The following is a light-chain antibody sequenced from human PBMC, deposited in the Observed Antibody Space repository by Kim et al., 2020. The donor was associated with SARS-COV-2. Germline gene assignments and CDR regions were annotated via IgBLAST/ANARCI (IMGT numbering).Light chain of an antibody. J-gene: IGLJ3*02. Sequence: GQKVTISCSRSSSNIWNNYVSWYQQLPGTAPKLLIYDNNKRPSGIPDRFSGSKSGTSATLGIAGLQTGDEADYYCGTWDTSLTAGVFGGGTQLTVL. CDR3: GTWDTSLTAGV. CDR1: SSNIWNNY. CDR2: DNN. V-gene: IGLV1-51*01.